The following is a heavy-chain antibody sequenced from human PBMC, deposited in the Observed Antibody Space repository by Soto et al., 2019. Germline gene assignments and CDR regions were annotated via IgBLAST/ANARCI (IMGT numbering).Heavy chain of an antibody. CDR3: ARGFESSGYYPNDAFDI. D-gene: IGHD3-22*01. CDR1: GYTFTSYA. Sequence: GASVKVSCKASGYTFTSYAMHCVRQAPGQRLEWMGWINAGNGNTKYSQKFQGRVTMTTDTSTSTAYMELRSLRSDDTAVYYCARGFESSGYYPNDAFDIWGQGTMVTVSS. CDR2: INAGNGNT. J-gene: IGHJ3*02. V-gene: IGHV1-3*01.